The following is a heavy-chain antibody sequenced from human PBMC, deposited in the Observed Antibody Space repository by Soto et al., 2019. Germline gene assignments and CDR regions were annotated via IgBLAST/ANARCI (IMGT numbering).Heavy chain of an antibody. J-gene: IGHJ6*02. V-gene: IGHV3-30-3*01. CDR2: ISYDGSNK. CDR1: GFTFSSYA. Sequence: QVQLVESGGGVIQPGRSLRLSCAASGFTFSSYAMHWVRQAPGKGLEWVAVISYDGSNKYYADSVKGRFTISRDNSKNPRYLQMNSLRAEDTAVYYCARDPVEWFGAVDYYYGMDVWGQGTTVTVSS. CDR3: ARDPVEWFGAVDYYYGMDV. D-gene: IGHD3-10*01.